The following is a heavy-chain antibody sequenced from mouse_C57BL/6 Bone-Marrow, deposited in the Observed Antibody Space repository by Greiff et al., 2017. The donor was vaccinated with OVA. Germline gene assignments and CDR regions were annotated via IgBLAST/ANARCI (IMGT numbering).Heavy chain of an antibody. Sequence: QVQLQQPGAELVMPGASVKLSCKASGYTFTSYWMHWVKQRPGQGLEWIGEIDPSDSYTNYNQKFKGKSTLTVDKSSSTAYMQLSSLTSEDSAVYYCARGGNYYGSSHGYFDYWGQGTTLTVSS. CDR2: IDPSDSYT. D-gene: IGHD1-1*01. CDR1: GYTFTSYW. V-gene: IGHV1-69*01. J-gene: IGHJ2*01. CDR3: ARGGNYYGSSHGYFDY.